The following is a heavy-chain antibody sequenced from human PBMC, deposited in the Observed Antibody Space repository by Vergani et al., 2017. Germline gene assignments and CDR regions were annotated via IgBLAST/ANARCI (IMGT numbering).Heavy chain of an antibody. D-gene: IGHD2-8*02. V-gene: IGHV3-15*01. Sequence: EVQLVESGGGLVKPGGSLRLSCAASGFTFSNAWMSWVRQAPGKGLEWVGRIKSKTDGGTTDYAAPVKCRFTISRDDSKNTLYLQMNSLRAEDTAVYYCEKDHSGGVWGQGTMVTVSS. J-gene: IGHJ3*01. CDR1: GFTFSNAW. CDR3: EKDHSGGV. CDR2: IKSKTDGGTT.